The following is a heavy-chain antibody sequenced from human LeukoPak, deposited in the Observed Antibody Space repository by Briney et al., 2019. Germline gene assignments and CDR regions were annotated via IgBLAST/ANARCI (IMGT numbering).Heavy chain of an antibody. CDR2: MNPNSGDT. Sequence: ASVKVSCKASGYTFTSYDINWVRQATGQGLEWMGWMNPNSGDTGYAQKFQGRVTITRNTSISTAYMELSSLRSEDTAVYYCARSRLRRRAIPAASSSSWFDPWGQGTLVTVSS. CDR3: ARSRLRRRAIPAASSSSWFDP. V-gene: IGHV1-8*03. D-gene: IGHD2-2*01. CDR1: GYTFTSYD. J-gene: IGHJ5*02.